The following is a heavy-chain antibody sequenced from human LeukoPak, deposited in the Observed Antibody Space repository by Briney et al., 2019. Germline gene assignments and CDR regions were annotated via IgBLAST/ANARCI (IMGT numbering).Heavy chain of an antibody. V-gene: IGHV3-53*01. CDR2: IYSDGRT. Sequence: PGGSLRLSCAASGFTVSTNYMSWVRQAPGKGLEWVSVIYSDGRTYYADSVKGRFIISRDDPKNTLYLQMNSLRAEDTAVYYCARDSGRFDVFDIWGQGTMVTVSS. CDR1: GFTVSTNY. CDR3: ARDSGRFDVFDI. D-gene: IGHD3-10*01. J-gene: IGHJ3*02.